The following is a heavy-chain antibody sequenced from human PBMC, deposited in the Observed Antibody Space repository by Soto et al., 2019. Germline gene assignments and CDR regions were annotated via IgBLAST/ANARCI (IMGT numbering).Heavy chain of an antibody. CDR2: IDYSGTNT. D-gene: IGHD2-8*01. CDR3: VSWVSAHFDN. V-gene: IGHV3-23*05. Sequence: GGSLRLSCAASGFTLDNGMTWVRQAPGKGLEWISTIDYSGTNTHYADSVKGRFTISRDKSRNTVALQMSNLRAEDTALYYCVSWVSAHFDNWGQGTTVTVSS. CDR1: GFTLDNG. J-gene: IGHJ4*03.